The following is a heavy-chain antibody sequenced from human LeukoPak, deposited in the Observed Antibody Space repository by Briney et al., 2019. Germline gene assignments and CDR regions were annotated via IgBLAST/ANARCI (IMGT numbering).Heavy chain of an antibody. CDR2: SDPNSDYV. CDR3: VRDVHNWNDDY. CDR1: GXXFTGYN. Sequence: GASVRXSXXASGXXFTGYNMHWVRQAPGQGLEWMGWSDPNSDYVKYAQKFQGRVTLTSDTSISTAYMDLTRLRSDDTAVYYCVRDVHNWNDDYWGQGTLVTVSS. D-gene: IGHD1-1*01. J-gene: IGHJ4*02. V-gene: IGHV1-2*02.